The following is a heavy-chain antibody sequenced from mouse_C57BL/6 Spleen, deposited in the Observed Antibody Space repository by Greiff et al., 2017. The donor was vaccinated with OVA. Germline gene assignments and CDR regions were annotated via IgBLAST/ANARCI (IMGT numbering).Heavy chain of an antibody. CDR1: GYTFTNYW. V-gene: IGHV1-63*01. CDR2: IYPGGGYT. Sequence: VKLVESGAELVRPGTSVKMSCKASGYTFTNYWIGWAKQRPGHGLEWIGDIYPGGGYTNYNEKFKGKATLTADKSSSTAYMQFSSLTSEDSAIYYCARNWDRYYFDYWGQGTTLTVSS. D-gene: IGHD4-1*01. J-gene: IGHJ2*01. CDR3: ARNWDRYYFDY.